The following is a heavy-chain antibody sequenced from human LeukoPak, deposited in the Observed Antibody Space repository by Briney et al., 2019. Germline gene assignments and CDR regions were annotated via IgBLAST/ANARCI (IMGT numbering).Heavy chain of an antibody. D-gene: IGHD1-1*01. J-gene: IGHJ4*02. CDR3: ARHYQLDY. CDR2: INNDGSST. CDR1: GFTFSSHW. V-gene: IGHV3-74*01. Sequence: TGGSLRLSCAASGFTFSSHWMFWVRQVPGKGLVWVSQINNDGSSTTYADSVKGRFTISRDNAKNTLYLQMNSLRAEDTAVYYCARHYQLDYWGQGTLVTVSS.